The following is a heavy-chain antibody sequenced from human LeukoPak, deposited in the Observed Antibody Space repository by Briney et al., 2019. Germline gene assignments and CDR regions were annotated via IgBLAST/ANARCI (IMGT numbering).Heavy chain of an antibody. CDR3: STAYGDPT. D-gene: IGHD4-17*01. CDR2: FDPEDGET. Sequence: SSVKVSCKASGGTFSSYTISWVLQAPGQGLEWMGGFDPEDGETIYAQKFQGRVTMTEDTSTDTAYMELSSQRSEDTAVYYCSTAYGDPTWGQGTLVTVSS. J-gene: IGHJ5*02. CDR1: GGTFSSYT. V-gene: IGHV1-24*01.